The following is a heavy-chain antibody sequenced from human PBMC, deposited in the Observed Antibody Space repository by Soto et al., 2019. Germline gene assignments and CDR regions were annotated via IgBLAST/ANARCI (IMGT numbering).Heavy chain of an antibody. CDR3: ARDGGPRGDYYYAMDV. CDR1: GYSMSRSSAYY. J-gene: IGHJ6*02. D-gene: IGHD3-10*01. V-gene: IGHV4-31*03. CDR2: IYSGGTT. Sequence: QVQLQESGPGLVKPSQTLSLTCTVSGYSMSRSSAYYWSWIRQHPEKGLEWIGYIYSGGTTNYNPSLRSRVTISLDTANNQFSLNLSSVTAADTAVYYCARDGGPRGDYYYAMDVWGPGTTVTVSS.